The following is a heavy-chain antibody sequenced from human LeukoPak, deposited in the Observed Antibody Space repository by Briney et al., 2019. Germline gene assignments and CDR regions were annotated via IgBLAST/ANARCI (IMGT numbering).Heavy chain of an antibody. CDR2: ISSSSSYI. CDR3: AKGFSSSWYMRFDP. D-gene: IGHD6-13*01. Sequence: GGSLRLSCAASGFTFSSYSMNWVRQAPGKGLEWVSSISSSSSYIYYADSVKGRFTISRDNAKNSLYLQMNSLRAEDTAVYYCAKGFSSSWYMRFDPWGQGTLVTVSS. V-gene: IGHV3-21*01. CDR1: GFTFSSYS. J-gene: IGHJ5*02.